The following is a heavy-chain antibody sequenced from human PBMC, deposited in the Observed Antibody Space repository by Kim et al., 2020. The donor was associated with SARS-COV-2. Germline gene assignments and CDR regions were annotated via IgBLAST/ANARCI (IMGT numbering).Heavy chain of an antibody. J-gene: IGHJ6*02. V-gene: IGHV5-10-1*01. D-gene: IGHD6-6*01. CDR3: ASSIIAARPYYYYYGMDV. CDR1: GYSFTSYW. CDR2: IDPSDSYT. Sequence: GESLKISCKGSGYSFTSYWISWVRQMPGKGLEWMGRIDPSDSYTNYSPSFQGHVTISADKSISTAYLQWSSLKASDTAMYYCASSIIAARPYYYYYGMDVWGQGTTVTVSS.